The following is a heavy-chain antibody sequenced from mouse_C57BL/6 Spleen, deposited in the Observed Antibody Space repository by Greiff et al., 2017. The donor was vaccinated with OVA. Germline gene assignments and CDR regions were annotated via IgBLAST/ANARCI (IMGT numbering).Heavy chain of an antibody. CDR2: IRLKSDNYAT. CDR1: GFTFSNYW. CDR3: ARLTGTGY. V-gene: IGHV6-3*01. Sequence: EVKLMESGGGLVQPGGSMKLSCVASGFTFSNYWMNWVRQSPEKGLEWVAQIRLKSDNYATHSAESVKGRFTISRDDSKSSVYLQMNNLRAEDTGIYYCARLTGTGYWGQGTTLTVSS. D-gene: IGHD4-1*01. J-gene: IGHJ2*01.